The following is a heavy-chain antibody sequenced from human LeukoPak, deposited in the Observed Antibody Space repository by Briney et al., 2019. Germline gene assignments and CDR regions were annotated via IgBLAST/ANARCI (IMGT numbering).Heavy chain of an antibody. D-gene: IGHD6-13*01. CDR2: INPNSGGT. CDR3: ARGTLDGSSWYIVFDP. J-gene: IGHJ5*02. V-gene: IGHV1-2*02. Sequence: ASVKVSCKASGYTFTGYYMHWVRQAPGQGLEWMGWINPNSGGTNYAQKFQGRVTMTRNTSISTAYMELSRLRSDDTAVYYCARGTLDGSSWYIVFDPWGQGTLVTVSS. CDR1: GYTFTGYY.